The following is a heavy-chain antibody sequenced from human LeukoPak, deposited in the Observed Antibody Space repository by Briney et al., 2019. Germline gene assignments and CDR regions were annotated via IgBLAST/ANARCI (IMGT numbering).Heavy chain of an antibody. V-gene: IGHV3-21*01. J-gene: IGHJ4*02. D-gene: IGHD3-10*01. CDR3: ARFYGSGSYYDFDY. CDR2: ISSSSSYI. Sequence: PGGSLRLSCAASGFTFSSYSMNWVRQAPGKGLEWVSSISSSSSYIYYADSVKGRFTIPRDNAKNSLYLQMNSLRAEDTAVYYCARFYGSGSYYDFDYWGQGTLVTVSS. CDR1: GFTFSSYS.